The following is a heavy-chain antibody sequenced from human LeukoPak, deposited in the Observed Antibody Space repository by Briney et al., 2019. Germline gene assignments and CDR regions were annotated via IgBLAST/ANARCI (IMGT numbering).Heavy chain of an antibody. Sequence: GGSLRLSCAASGLTGSHNYVSWVRQAPGKGLEWVSAIHTSGDTCYADSVKGRFTISRDTSENTLYLQINSLRVEDTAVYYCIVFGDSNHWGQGTLVTVSS. V-gene: IGHV3-53*01. D-gene: IGHD4-17*01. CDR3: IVFGDSNH. CDR1: GLTGSHNY. CDR2: IHTSGDT. J-gene: IGHJ5*02.